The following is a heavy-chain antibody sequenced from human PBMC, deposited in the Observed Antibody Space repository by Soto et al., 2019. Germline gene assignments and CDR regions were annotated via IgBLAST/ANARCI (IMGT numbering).Heavy chain of an antibody. D-gene: IGHD2-21*02. V-gene: IGHV4-30-4*01. CDR2: IYYSGST. CDR1: GGSIXSGDYY. Sequence: SETLSLTCTFSGGSIXSGDYYLSWIRQPPGKGLGWIGYIYYSGSTYYNPSLKSRVTISVDTSKNQFSLKLSSVTAADTAVYYCARSQHGRDYYYYYGMDVWGQGTTVTVSS. J-gene: IGHJ6*02. CDR3: ARSQHGRDYYYYYGMDV.